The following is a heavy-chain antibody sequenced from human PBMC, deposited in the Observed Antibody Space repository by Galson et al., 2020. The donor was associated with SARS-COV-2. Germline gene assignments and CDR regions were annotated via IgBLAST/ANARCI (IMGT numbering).Heavy chain of an antibody. V-gene: IGHV3-30-3*01. CDR2: ISYDGSNK. CDR3: ARDLSAVAGPFDY. D-gene: IGHD6-19*01. CDR1: GFTFSSYA. Sequence: TGGSLRLSCAASGFTFSSYAMHWVRQAPGKGLEWVAVISYDGSNKYYADSVKGRFTISRDNSKNTLYLQMNSLRAEDTAAYYCARDLSAVAGPFDYWGQGTLVTVSS. J-gene: IGHJ4*02.